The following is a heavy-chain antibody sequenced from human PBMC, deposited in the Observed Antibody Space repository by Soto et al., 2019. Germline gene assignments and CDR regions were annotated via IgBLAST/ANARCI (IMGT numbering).Heavy chain of an antibody. CDR1: EFTFSNYG. CDR3: ARDDEYSGNGMDV. Sequence: QVQLVESGGGVVQPGRSLRLSCAASEFTFSNYGMHWVRQAPGKGLEWVAVILNDGSNRYHADSVKDRFTKSRDNSKNTLELPMDSPGAEDTAVYYCARDDEYSGNGMDVWGQGTTVTVS. D-gene: IGHD3-10*01. V-gene: IGHV3-33*01. J-gene: IGHJ6*02. CDR2: ILNDGSNR.